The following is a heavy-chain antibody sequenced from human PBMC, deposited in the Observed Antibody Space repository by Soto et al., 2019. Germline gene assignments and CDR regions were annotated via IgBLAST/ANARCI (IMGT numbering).Heavy chain of an antibody. CDR2: INHSGST. D-gene: IGHD6-13*01. V-gene: IGHV4-34*01. Sequence: SETLSLTCAFYGWSFSGYYWSWIRQPPGKGLEWIGEINHSGSTNYNPSLKSRVTISVDTSKNQFSLKLSSVTAADTAVYYCARALAAYYYYMDVWGKGTTVTVSS. CDR1: GWSFSGYY. J-gene: IGHJ6*03. CDR3: ARALAAYYYYMDV.